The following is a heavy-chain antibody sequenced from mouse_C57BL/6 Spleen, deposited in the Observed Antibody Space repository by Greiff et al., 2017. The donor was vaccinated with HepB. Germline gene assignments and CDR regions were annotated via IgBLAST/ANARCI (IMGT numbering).Heavy chain of an antibody. CDR1: GYTFTSYW. Sequence: QVHVKQPGAELVKPGASVKLSCKASGYTFTSYWMHWVKQRPGRGLEWIGRIDPNSGGTKYNEKFKSKATLTVDKPSSTAYMQLSSLTSEDSAVYYCARERDSLYYFDYWGQGTTLTVSS. J-gene: IGHJ2*01. V-gene: IGHV1-72*01. CDR3: ARERDSLYYFDY. D-gene: IGHD3-3*01. CDR2: IDPNSGGT.